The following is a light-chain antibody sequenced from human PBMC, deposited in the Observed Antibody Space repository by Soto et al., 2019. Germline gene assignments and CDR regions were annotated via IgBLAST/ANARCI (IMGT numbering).Light chain of an antibody. J-gene: IGLJ1*01. Sequence: SVLTQPASVSGSPGQSITISCTGTSSDVGNYNYVSWYQQHPGKAPKLMIYDVSNRPSGVSNRFSGSKSGNTASLTISGLQAEDEADYYCNSYTSSSTPYVFGTGTKVTVL. CDR1: SSDVGNYNY. CDR3: NSYTSSSTPYV. V-gene: IGLV2-14*01. CDR2: DVS.